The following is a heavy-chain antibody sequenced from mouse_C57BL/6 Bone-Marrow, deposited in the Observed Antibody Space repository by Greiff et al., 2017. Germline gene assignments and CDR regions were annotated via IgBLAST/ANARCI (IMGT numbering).Heavy chain of an antibody. CDR1: GFSLSTSGMG. V-gene: IGHV8-12*01. CDR3: ARSYGSSHWYFDV. J-gene: IGHJ1*03. CDR2: IYWDDDK. D-gene: IGHD1-1*01. Sequence: QVTLKECGPGILQSSQTLSLTCSFSGFSLSTSGMGVSWIRQPSGKGLEWLAHIYWDDDKRHNPSLKSRLTISKDTSRNQVFLKITSVDTADTATYYCARSYGSSHWYFDVWGTGTTVTVSS.